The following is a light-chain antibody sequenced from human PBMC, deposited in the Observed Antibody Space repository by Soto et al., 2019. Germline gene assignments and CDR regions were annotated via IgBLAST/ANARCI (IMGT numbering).Light chain of an antibody. CDR1: QAIRNY. CDR3: QQYNTPPLT. V-gene: IGKV1-33*01. Sequence: DIQMTQSPSSLSASVGDRVTITCQASQAIRNYLNWYQQRPGTAPKLLIYGGSTLETGVPSRFSGRGSAPEFTFTISRLQSEDIATYYCQQYNTPPLTFGGGTKVEIK. CDR2: GGS. J-gene: IGKJ4*01.